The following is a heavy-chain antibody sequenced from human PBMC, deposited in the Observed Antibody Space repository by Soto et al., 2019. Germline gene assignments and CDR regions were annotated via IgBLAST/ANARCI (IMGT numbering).Heavy chain of an antibody. CDR3: AKDHTPGVLLDWLDP. CDR2: ISGSGGST. CDR1: GFTFSSYA. Sequence: GGSLRLSCAASGFTFSSYAMSWVRQAPGKGLEWVSAISGSGGSTYYADSVKGRFTISRDNSKNTLYLQMNSLRAEDTAVYYCAKDHTPGVLLDWLDPWGQGTLVTVSS. V-gene: IGHV3-23*01. D-gene: IGHD1-1*01. J-gene: IGHJ5*02.